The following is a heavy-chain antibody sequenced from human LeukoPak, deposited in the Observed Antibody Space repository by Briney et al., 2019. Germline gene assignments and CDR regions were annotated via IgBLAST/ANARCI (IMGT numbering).Heavy chain of an antibody. CDR1: GGSIIRGDNH. Sequence: SETLSLTCSVSGGSIIRGDNHWGWIRQPPGKGLEWIGEINHSGSTNYNPSLKSRVTISVDTSKNQFSLKLSSVTAADTAVYYCARDRYSYGYRARNWFDPWGQGTLVTVSS. D-gene: IGHD5-18*01. CDR2: INHSGST. V-gene: IGHV4-39*07. CDR3: ARDRYSYGYRARNWFDP. J-gene: IGHJ5*02.